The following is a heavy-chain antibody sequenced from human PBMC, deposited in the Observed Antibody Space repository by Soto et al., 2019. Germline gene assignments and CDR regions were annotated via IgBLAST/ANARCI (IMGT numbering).Heavy chain of an antibody. V-gene: IGHV4-59*01. CDR1: GGSISSYY. CDR2: IYYSGST. J-gene: IGHJ4*02. CDR3: ARASYYYDSSGYYTFDY. Sequence: LSLTCTVSGGSISSYYWSWIRQPPGKGLEWIGYIYYSGSTNYNPSLKSRVTISVDTSKNQFSLKLSSVTAADTAVYYCARASYYYDSSGYYTFDYWGQGTLVTVSS. D-gene: IGHD3-22*01.